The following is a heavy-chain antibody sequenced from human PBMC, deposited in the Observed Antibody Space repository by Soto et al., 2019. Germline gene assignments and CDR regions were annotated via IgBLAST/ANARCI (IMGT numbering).Heavy chain of an antibody. CDR3: ARYKYSSAA. V-gene: IGHV4-31*03. CDR2: IYHSGST. D-gene: IGHD6-25*01. Sequence: QVQLQESGPGLVKPSQTLSLTCTVSGVSISSGGYSWTWIRQFPGKGLEWIGYIYHSGSTQYNPSVRSRVTMSVDTSKNQFSLNMTSVTAADTAMYFCARYKYSSAAWGQGTLVIGSS. CDR1: GVSISSGGYS. J-gene: IGHJ5*02.